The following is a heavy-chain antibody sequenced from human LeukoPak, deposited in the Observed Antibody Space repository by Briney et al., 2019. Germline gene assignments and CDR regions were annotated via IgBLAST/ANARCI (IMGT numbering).Heavy chain of an antibody. CDR2: TYYRSKWYN. J-gene: IGHJ3*02. CDR1: GDSFSSNSAA. V-gene: IGHV6-1*01. Sequence: TSQTLSLTCAISGDSFSSNSAAWNWIRQSPSRGLEWLGRTYYRSKWYNDYAVSVKSRITINPDTYKNQFSLQLNSVTPEDTAVYYCARTRFEWFGELLSYAFDIWGQGTMVTVSS. CDR3: ARTRFEWFGELLSYAFDI. D-gene: IGHD3-10*01.